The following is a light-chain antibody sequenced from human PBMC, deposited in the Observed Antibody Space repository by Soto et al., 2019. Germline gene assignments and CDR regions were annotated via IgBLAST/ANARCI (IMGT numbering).Light chain of an antibody. Sequence: QSALTQPASVSGSPGQSITISCTGTSSDVGGYNYVSWYQHHPGKAPKLIIYEVSNRPSGVSNRFSGSKSGNTASLTISGLQAEDEAEYYCNSYTSKSTGVFGTGTKVTVL. CDR1: SSDVGGYNY. CDR2: EVS. J-gene: IGLJ1*01. CDR3: NSYTSKSTGV. V-gene: IGLV2-14*01.